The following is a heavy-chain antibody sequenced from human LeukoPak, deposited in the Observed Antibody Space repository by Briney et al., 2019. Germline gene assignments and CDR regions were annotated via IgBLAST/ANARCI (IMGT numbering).Heavy chain of an antibody. V-gene: IGHV3-23*01. D-gene: IGHD2-2*01. CDR3: AIYSNSSSKIFDY. CDR2: VSYSDGTT. CDR1: GFTFANYI. Sequence: GGSLRLSCIASGFTFANYIMTWVRQAPGKGLEWVSTVSYSDGTTYYADSVKGRFTISRDNAKNTLYLQMNSLRAEDTAKYYCAIYSNSSSKIFDYWGQGSLVTVSS. J-gene: IGHJ4*02.